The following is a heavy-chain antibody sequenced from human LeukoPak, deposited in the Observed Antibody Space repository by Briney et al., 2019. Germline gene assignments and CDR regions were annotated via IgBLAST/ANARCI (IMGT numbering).Heavy chain of an antibody. CDR3: ARDLGYSYGLGY. CDR1: GFTFSSYS. V-gene: IGHV3-21*01. Sequence: GGSLRLSCAASGFTFSSYSMNWVRQAPGKGLEWVSSISGSSSYIYYADSVKGRFTISRDNAKNSLYLQMNSLRAEDTAVYYCARDLGYSYGLGYWGQGTLVTVSS. D-gene: IGHD5-18*01. J-gene: IGHJ4*02. CDR2: ISGSSSYI.